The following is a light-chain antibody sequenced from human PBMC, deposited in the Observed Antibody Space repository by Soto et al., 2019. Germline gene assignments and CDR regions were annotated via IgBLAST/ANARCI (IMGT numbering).Light chain of an antibody. V-gene: IGKV3-15*01. CDR3: HQYDRWPLS. CDR2: GAF. CDR1: ESVKTN. Sequence: EIVMTQSPATLSVSPGETATLSCRASESVKTNLAWYQQKPGRAPRLLIYGAFTRAAGIPFRFSGSASGTEFTLTISSLQSEDFAVYYCHQYDRWPLSLGGGTKVEIK. J-gene: IGKJ4*01.